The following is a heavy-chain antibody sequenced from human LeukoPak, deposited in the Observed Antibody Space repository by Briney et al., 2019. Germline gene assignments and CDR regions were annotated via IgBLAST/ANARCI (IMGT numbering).Heavy chain of an antibody. CDR1: GFTFSSYA. Sequence: PGGSLRLSCAASGFTFSSYAMHWVRQAPGKGLEWVAVISYDGSNKYYADSVKGRFTISRDNSKNTLYLQMNSLRAEDTAVYYCARDMGSGWTMNNFDYWGQGTLVTVSS. CDR2: ISYDGSNK. J-gene: IGHJ4*02. V-gene: IGHV3-30*04. D-gene: IGHD6-19*01. CDR3: ARDMGSGWTMNNFDY.